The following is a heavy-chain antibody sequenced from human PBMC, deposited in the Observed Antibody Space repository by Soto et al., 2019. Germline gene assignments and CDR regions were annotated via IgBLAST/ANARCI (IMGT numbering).Heavy chain of an antibody. J-gene: IGHJ6*02. V-gene: IGHV1-18*01. CDR1: GYTFTSYG. D-gene: IGHD2-15*01. Sequence: ASVKVSFKASGYTFTSYGISWVRQAPGQGLEWMGWISAYNGNTNYAQKLQGRVTMTTDTSTSTAYMELRSLRSDDTAVYYCARIGVVVAASYYYYGMDVWGQGTTVTVSS. CDR3: ARIGVVVAASYYYYGMDV. CDR2: ISAYNGNT.